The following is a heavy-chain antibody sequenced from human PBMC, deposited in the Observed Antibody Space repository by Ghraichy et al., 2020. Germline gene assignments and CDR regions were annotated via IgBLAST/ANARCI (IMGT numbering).Heavy chain of an antibody. Sequence: ASVKVSCKASGYTFSTYGISWVRQAPGQGLEWMGWISAYNGNTNYAQKLQGRVTMTTDTSTSTAYMELRSLRSDDTAVYYCARGGATLEARDGMDVWGQGTTVTVSS. CDR2: ISAYNGNT. CDR1: GYTFSTYG. CDR3: ARGGATLEARDGMDV. D-gene: IGHD6-6*01. V-gene: IGHV1-18*01. J-gene: IGHJ6*02.